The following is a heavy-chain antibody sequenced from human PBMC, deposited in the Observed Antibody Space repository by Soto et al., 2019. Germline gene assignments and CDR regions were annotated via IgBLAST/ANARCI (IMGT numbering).Heavy chain of an antibody. D-gene: IGHD3-9*01. V-gene: IGHV1-24*01. CDR3: ATDLLRYFDWTLDY. CDR1: GYTLTELS. Sequence: GASVKVSCKVSGYTLTELSMHWVRQAPGKGLEWMGGFDPEDGETIYAQKFQGRVTMTEDTSTDTAYMELSSLRSEDTAVYYCATDLLRYFDWTLDYWGQGTLVTVSS. J-gene: IGHJ4*02. CDR2: FDPEDGET.